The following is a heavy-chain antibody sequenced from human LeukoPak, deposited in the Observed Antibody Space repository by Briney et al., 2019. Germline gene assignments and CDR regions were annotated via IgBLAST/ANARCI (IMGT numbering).Heavy chain of an antibody. J-gene: IGHJ5*02. CDR1: GGSISSHY. D-gene: IGHD2-15*01. CDR3: ARALVVAISGDNWFDP. CDR2: IYYSGST. Sequence: SETLSLTCTVSGGSISSHYWSWLRQPPGKGLEWIGYIYYSGSTNYNPSLKSRVTISVDTSKNQFSLKLSSVTAADTAVYYCARALVVAISGDNWFDPWGQGTLVTVSS. V-gene: IGHV4-59*11.